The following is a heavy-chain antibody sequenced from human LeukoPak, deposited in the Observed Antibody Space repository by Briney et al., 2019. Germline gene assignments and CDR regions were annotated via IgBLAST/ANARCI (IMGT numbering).Heavy chain of an antibody. CDR3: AKRHCSSTHCYAFDY. CDR2: VSGSGGST. Sequence: GGSLRLSCATSGFTYSSCVMAWVRQAPGKGLEWASSVSGSGGSTYYADSVKGRFTISRDNSMNTLYLQMNSLTAEDTAVYYCAKRHCSSTHCYAFDYWGQGTLVTVSS. V-gene: IGHV3-23*01. CDR1: GFTYSSCV. D-gene: IGHD2-2*01. J-gene: IGHJ4*02.